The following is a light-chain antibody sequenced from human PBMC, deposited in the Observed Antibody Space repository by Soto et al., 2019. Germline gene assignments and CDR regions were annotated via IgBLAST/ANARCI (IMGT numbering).Light chain of an antibody. V-gene: IGKV3-20*01. Sequence: IVLTQSPGTLSSSAGETVTVSCRASQSVTSNYLAWYQQKPGQSPRLLIFGASIRDTGLPDRFSGGGSGTDFTLTISRLEPEDSAVYYCQQYGSSPGTFGQGTKVDIK. CDR1: QSVTSNY. CDR2: GAS. J-gene: IGKJ1*01. CDR3: QQYGSSPGT.